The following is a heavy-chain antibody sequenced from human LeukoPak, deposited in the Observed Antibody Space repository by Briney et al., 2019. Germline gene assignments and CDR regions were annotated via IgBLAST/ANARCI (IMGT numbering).Heavy chain of an antibody. V-gene: IGHV4-34*01. CDR3: ARQTGSGLFILP. Sequence: SETLSLTCAVYGGSFSGYYWSWIRQPPGKGLEWIGEINHSGSTKSNPSLKSRVTISVDTSKNQFSLRLTSVTAADTAVYYCARQTGSGLFILPGGQGTLVTVSS. CDR2: INHSGST. D-gene: IGHD3/OR15-3a*01. J-gene: IGHJ4*02. CDR1: GGSFSGYY.